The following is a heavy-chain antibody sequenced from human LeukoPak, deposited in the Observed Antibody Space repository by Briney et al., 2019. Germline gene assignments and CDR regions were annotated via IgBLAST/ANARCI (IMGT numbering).Heavy chain of an antibody. J-gene: IGHJ4*02. V-gene: IGHV4-59*01. CDR2: IYYSGST. D-gene: IGHD5-18*01. CDR3: ARGPRGYSYGYLGY. Sequence: SETLSLTCTVSGDSISSYYWSWVREPPGRGVEWGGYIYYSGSTNYNTSLKRRVTISVHTSKNTFSLKLSSVTAADTAVYYCARGPRGYSYGYLGYWGQGTPVTGSS. CDR1: GDSISSYY.